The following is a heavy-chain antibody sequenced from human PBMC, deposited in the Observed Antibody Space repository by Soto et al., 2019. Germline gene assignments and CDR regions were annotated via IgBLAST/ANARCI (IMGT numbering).Heavy chain of an antibody. J-gene: IGHJ5*02. D-gene: IGHD6-19*01. CDR1: GDSYSISTYS. V-gene: IGHV4-30-2*01. Sequence: SXTQSLTCNISGDSYSISTYSWSWIRQPPGKALQWIGFIYQSGVTSYNPSLASRVSISLDRSNNQCSLKLKSVTAADTAVYFCAGMPYTSGLRFDPWGPGTLVTVSS. CDR3: AGMPYTSGLRFDP. CDR2: IYQSGVT.